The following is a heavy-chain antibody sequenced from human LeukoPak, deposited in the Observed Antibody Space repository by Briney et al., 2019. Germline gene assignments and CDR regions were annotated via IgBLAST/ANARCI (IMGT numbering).Heavy chain of an antibody. CDR1: GFTFSSEA. J-gene: IGHJ4*02. V-gene: IGHV3-23*01. CDR3: TKVRSGSSSWALRVFDY. CDR2: ISPAGGTT. Sequence: GSLRLSCAISGFTFSSEAMGWVRQLPGGGLEWVSTISPAGGTTYYAESMKGRFTISRDNSKSTLYLQMNSLRVEDTAVYYCTKVRSGSSSWALRVFDYWGQGALVTVSS. D-gene: IGHD6-13*01.